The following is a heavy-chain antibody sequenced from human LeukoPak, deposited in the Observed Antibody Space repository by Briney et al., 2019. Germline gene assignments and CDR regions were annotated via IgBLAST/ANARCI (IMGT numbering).Heavy chain of an antibody. CDR1: GGSISNKY. CDR3: ARTSSYVLFAP. CDR2: IYYTGST. D-gene: IGHD5-12*01. V-gene: IGHV4-59*01. Sequence: SETLSLTCTVSGGSISNKYWSWIRQPPGKGLEWIGYIYYTGSTNYNPSLKSRGTISVDKSKSQFSLNLRSVTAADTAVYYCARTSSYVLFAPWGQGTLVTVSS. J-gene: IGHJ5*02.